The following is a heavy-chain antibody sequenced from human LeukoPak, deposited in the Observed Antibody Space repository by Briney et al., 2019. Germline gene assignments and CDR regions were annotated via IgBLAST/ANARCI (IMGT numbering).Heavy chain of an antibody. D-gene: IGHD3-10*01. CDR3: ASNYYGSGSLDY. CDR2: IYYSGRT. J-gene: IGHJ4*02. V-gene: IGHV4-31*03. Sequence: SQTLSLTCTVSGGSISSGGYYWSWIRQHPGKGLEWIGYIYYSGRTYYNPSLKSRVTISVDTSKNQFSLKLSSVTAADTAVYYCASNYYGSGSLDYWGQGNLVTVSS. CDR1: GGSISSGGYY.